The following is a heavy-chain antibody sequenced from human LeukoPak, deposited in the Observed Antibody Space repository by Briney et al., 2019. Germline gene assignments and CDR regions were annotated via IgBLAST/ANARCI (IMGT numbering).Heavy chain of an antibody. J-gene: IGHJ4*02. V-gene: IGHV3-21*01. CDR1: GFTFSSYS. D-gene: IGHD3-3*02. CDR3: ARDWSQFWSGYSYYFDY. Sequence: AGGSLRLSCAASGFTFSSYSMNWVRQAPGKGLEWVSSISSSSSYIYYADSVKGRFTISRDNAKNSLYLQMNSLRAEDTAVYYCARDWSQFWSGYSYYFDYWGQGTLVTVSS. CDR2: ISSSSSYI.